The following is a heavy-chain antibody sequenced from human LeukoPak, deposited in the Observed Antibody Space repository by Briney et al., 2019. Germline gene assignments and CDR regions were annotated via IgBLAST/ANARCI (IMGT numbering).Heavy chain of an antibody. CDR3: ARDLWELPDYYYYMDV. V-gene: IGHV1-2*02. J-gene: IGHJ6*03. Sequence: ASVKVSCKASGYTFTGYYMHWVRQAPGQGLEWMGWINPNSGGTNYAQKFQGRVTITRDTSISTAYMELSRLRSDDTAVYYCARDLWELPDYYYYMDVWGKGTTVTVSS. CDR2: INPNSGGT. CDR1: GYTFTGYY. D-gene: IGHD1-26*01.